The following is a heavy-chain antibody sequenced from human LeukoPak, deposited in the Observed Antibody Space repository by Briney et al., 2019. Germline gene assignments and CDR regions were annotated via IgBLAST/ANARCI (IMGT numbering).Heavy chain of an antibody. V-gene: IGHV3-48*03. CDR3: ARVICTGGSCFQNDY. CDR2: INSGATSE. Sequence: PGGSLRLSCTASGFMFSNFEMNWVRQAPGKGLQWVAYINSGATSEYYADSVKGRFTISRDNAKNSLYLQMNSLGVQDTAIYYCARVICTGGSCFQNDYWGQGTLVTVSS. J-gene: IGHJ4*02. D-gene: IGHD2-8*02. CDR1: GFMFSNFE.